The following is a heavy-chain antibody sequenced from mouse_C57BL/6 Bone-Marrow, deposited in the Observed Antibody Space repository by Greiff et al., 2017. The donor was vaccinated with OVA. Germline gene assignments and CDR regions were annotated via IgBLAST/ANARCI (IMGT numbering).Heavy chain of an antibody. J-gene: IGHJ1*03. CDR3: ARSGYGSSYWYFDV. D-gene: IGHD1-1*01. CDR1: GYTFTDYN. Sequence: EVQVVESGPELVKPGASVKIPCKASGYTFTDYNMDWVKQSHGKSLEWIGDINPNNGGTIYNQKFKGKATLTVDKSSSTAYMELRSLTSEDTAVYYCARSGYGSSYWYFDVWGTGTTVTVSS. V-gene: IGHV1-18*01. CDR2: INPNNGGT.